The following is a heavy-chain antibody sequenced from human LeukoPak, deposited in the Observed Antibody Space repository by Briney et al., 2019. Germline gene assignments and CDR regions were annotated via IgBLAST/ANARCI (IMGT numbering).Heavy chain of an antibody. CDR2: ITSGSSTI. CDR1: GFTFSGYS. CDR3: ARDQGYYMDV. J-gene: IGHJ6*03. Sequence: GGSLRLSCAASGFTFSGYSMNWVRQAPGKGLEWISYITSGSSTIYYADSVKGRFTISRDIAKNSLYLQMNSLRAEDTAVYYCARDQGYYMDVWGKGTTVTVSS. V-gene: IGHV3-48*01.